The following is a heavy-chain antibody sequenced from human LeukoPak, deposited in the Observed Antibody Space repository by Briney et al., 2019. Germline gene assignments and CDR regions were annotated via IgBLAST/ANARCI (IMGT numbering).Heavy chain of an antibody. CDR2: IYYSGST. D-gene: IGHD3-3*01. CDR3: ARDPILGFSTSGYSDY. CDR1: GGSISSGGYY. V-gene: IGHV4-31*03. Sequence: SQTLSLTCTVSGGSISSGGYYWSWIRQHPGKGLEWIGYIYYSGSTYYNPSLKSRVTISVDTSKNQFSLKLSSVTAADTAVYYCARDPILGFSTSGYSDYWGQGTLVTVSS. J-gene: IGHJ4*02.